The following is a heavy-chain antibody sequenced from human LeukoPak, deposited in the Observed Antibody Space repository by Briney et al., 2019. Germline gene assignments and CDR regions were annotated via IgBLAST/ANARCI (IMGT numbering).Heavy chain of an antibody. J-gene: IGHJ3*02. CDR3: ARALHDAFDI. V-gene: IGHV3-11*01. Sequence: GGSLRLSCAASGFTFGDYYMGWIRQAPGKGLEWVSYISSSGSTMLYPDSVKGRFTISRDNPKKSLYLQLNSLRAGDTAVYYCARALHDAFDIWGQGTMVTVSS. CDR1: GFTFGDYY. CDR2: ISSSGSTM.